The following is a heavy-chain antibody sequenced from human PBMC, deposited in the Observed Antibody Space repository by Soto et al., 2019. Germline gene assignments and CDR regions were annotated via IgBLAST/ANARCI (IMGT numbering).Heavy chain of an antibody. D-gene: IGHD2-8*01. CDR2: INAYNGNT. Sequence: QVHLVQSGAEVKNPGASVKVSCKASGYSFTRYGIGWARQAPGQGLEWMGWINAYNGNTNYAQNLQGRLTLTTDTSTTTAYKELGSLRSNDTAIYYCAMVDVSVTTSPQDVLGQGTTVTVSS. J-gene: IGHJ6*02. V-gene: IGHV1-18*01. CDR3: AMVDVSVTTSPQDV. CDR1: GYSFTRYG.